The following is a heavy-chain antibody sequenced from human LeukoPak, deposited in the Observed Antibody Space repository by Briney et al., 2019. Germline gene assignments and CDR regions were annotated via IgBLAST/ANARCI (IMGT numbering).Heavy chain of an antibody. J-gene: IGHJ6*02. CDR3: ARAGYCPNGVCYRRYYYYGMDV. D-gene: IGHD2-8*01. CDR1: GYTFTSYD. Sequence: GASVKVSCKASGYTFTSYDINWVRRATGQGLEWMGWMNPNSGNTGYAQKFQGRVTMTRNTSISTAYMELSSLRSEDTAVYYCARAGYCPNGVCYRRYYYYGMDVWGQGTTVTVSS. CDR2: MNPNSGNT. V-gene: IGHV1-8*01.